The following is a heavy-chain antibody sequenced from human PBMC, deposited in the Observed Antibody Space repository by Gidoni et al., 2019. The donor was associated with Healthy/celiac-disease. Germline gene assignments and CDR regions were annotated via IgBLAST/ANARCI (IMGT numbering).Heavy chain of an antibody. Sequence: EVQLVESGGGLVQPGGSLRLSCGASGFTFSSYWMSWVRQAPGKGLEWVANIKQDGSEKYYGDSVKGRFTISRDNAKNSLYLQMNSLRAEDTAVYYCASTSRGAAAGWGQGTLVTVSS. J-gene: IGHJ4*02. CDR2: IKQDGSEK. D-gene: IGHD6-13*01. CDR3: ASTSRGAAAG. CDR1: GFTFSSYW. V-gene: IGHV3-7*03.